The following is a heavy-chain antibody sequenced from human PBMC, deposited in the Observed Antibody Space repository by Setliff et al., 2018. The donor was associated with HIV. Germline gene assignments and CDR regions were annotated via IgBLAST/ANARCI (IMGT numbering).Heavy chain of an antibody. CDR2: VYYSGTT. D-gene: IGHD6-13*01. CDR1: DGSMTSGSYY. CDR3: ARSPAAEGY. V-gene: IGHV4-39*06. Sequence: SETLSLTCSVSDGSMTSGSYYWGWIRQPPGKGLEWIGSVYYSGTTYYNPSLKSRLRMSVDTSKNQFTLKVISMTAADTAVYYCARSPAAEGYWGQGALVTVSS. J-gene: IGHJ4*02.